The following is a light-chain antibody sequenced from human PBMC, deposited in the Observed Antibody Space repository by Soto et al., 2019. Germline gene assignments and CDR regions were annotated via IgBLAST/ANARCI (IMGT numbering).Light chain of an antibody. V-gene: IGLV2-14*01. Sequence: QSALTQPASLSGSPGQSITISCTGTSGGIGAYDYVSWFQQHPGKAPELMISEVNHRPSGVSNRVSGSKSGNPGYLTISGLQVEDEAEYFCFSSTTTSTHIFGTGTKVTVL. CDR3: FSSTTTSTHI. J-gene: IGLJ1*01. CDR2: EVN. CDR1: SGGIGAYDY.